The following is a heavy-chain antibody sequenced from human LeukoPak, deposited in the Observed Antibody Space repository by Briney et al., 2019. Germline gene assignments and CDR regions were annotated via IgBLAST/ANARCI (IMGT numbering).Heavy chain of an antibody. CDR3: AKDGRGRTFFGDIEY. CDR2: ISNDGDSE. J-gene: IGHJ4*02. CDR1: GLSFSLYG. V-gene: IGHV3-30*18. Sequence: WGVLRLSCAASGLSFSLYGMHWVRQAPGKGLEWVAVISNDGDSEYYSDSVKGRFTISRDNAKDTLYLQMDSLRRDDTAVYFCAKDGRGRTFFGDIEYWGQGTLVAVSS. D-gene: IGHD3-10*01.